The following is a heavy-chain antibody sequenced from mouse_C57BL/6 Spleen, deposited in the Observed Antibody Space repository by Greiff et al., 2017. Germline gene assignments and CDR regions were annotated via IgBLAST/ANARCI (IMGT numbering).Heavy chain of an antibody. Sequence: EVMLVESGGGLVQSGRSLRLSCATSGFTFSDFYMEWVRQAPGKGLEWIAASRNKANDYTTEYSASVKGRFIVSRDTSQSILYLQMNALRAEDTAIYYCARGYVGYFDVWGTGTTVTVAS. V-gene: IGHV7-1*01. CDR1: GFTFSDFY. D-gene: IGHD3-1*01. CDR2: SRNKANDYTT. J-gene: IGHJ1*03. CDR3: ARGYVGYFDV.